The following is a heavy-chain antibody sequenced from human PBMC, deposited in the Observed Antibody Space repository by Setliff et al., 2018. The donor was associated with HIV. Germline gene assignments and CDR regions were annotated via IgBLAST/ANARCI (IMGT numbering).Heavy chain of an antibody. CDR3: ARGEFYCGTDCYWSSFDY. CDR2: IYTNGRT. Sequence: PSETLSLTCTVSGDSISRDFYYWNWIRQPAGKGLEWIGHIYTNGRTHYNPSLKSRVTISVDTSKNHFSLRLSSVTAADTAVYYCARGEFYCGTDCYWSSFDYGGQGILVTVSS. D-gene: IGHD2-21*02. V-gene: IGHV4-61*09. CDR1: GDSISRDFYY. J-gene: IGHJ4*02.